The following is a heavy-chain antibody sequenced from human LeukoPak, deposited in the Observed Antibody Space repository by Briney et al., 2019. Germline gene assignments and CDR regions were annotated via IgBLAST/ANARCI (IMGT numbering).Heavy chain of an antibody. CDR1: GFTFSSYS. D-gene: IGHD6-13*01. V-gene: IGHV3-21*01. J-gene: IGHJ6*02. CDR2: ISSSSSYI. CDR3: ASNGGSSWYEYYYYYGMDV. Sequence: GGSLRLSCAASGFTFSSYSMNRVRQAPGKGLEWVSSISSSSSYIYYADSVKGRFTISRDNAKNSLYLQMNSLRAEDMAVYYCASNGGSSWYEYYYYYGMDVWGQGTTVTVSS.